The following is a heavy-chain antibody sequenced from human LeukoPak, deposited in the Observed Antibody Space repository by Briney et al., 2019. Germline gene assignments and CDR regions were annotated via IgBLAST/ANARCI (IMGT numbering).Heavy chain of an antibody. CDR2: INHSGNT. V-gene: IGHV4-34*01. D-gene: IGHD2-2*01. J-gene: IGHJ4*02. Sequence: SEALSLTCAVYGGSFSGYYWTYIRQPPGKGLEWIGEINHSGNTNYNPSLKSRVTISVDTSKNQFSLKLSSVTAADTAVYYCARRPRGYCSSTSCYSAFDYWGQGTLVTVSS. CDR1: GGSFSGYY. CDR3: ARRPRGYCSSTSCYSAFDY.